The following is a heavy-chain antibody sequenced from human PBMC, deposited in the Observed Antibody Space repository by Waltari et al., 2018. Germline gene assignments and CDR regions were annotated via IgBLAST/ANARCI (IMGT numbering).Heavy chain of an antibody. V-gene: IGHV4-39*01. CDR1: RGSISSSSDY. Sequence: QLQLQESGPGLVKPSETLSLTCTVSRGSISSSSDYWGWIRQPPGKGLEWIGSIYYTGNTYYNPSLKSQVTISLDTSKEQFSLRLKSVTAADTAVYYCARQYFGVFRDWGQGTLVTVSS. J-gene: IGHJ4*02. CDR3: ARQYFGVFRD. CDR2: IYYTGNT. D-gene: IGHD3-3*01.